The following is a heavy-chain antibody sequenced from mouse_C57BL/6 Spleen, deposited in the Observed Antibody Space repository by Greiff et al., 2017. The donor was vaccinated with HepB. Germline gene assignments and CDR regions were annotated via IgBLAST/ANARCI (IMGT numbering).Heavy chain of an antibody. CDR2: IDPSDSYT. V-gene: IGHV1-69*01. CDR3: ARLRNLSFDY. Sequence: QVQLQQPGAELVMPGASVKLSCKASGYTFTSYWMHWVKQRPGQGLEWIGEIDPSDSYTNYNQKFKGKSTLTVDKSSSTAYMQLSSLTSEDSAVYYCARLRNLSFDYWGQGTTLTVSS. J-gene: IGHJ2*01. CDR1: GYTFTSYW.